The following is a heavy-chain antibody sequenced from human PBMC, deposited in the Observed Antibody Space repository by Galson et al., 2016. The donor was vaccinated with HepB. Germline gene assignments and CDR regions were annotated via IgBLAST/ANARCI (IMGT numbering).Heavy chain of an antibody. V-gene: IGHV4-59*01. CDR2: IYYSGST. Sequence: SETLSLTCTVSGASITSDYWSWLRQPPGKGLEWIGRIYYSGSTRYSPSLQSRVTMSIDTSKTEFYLRLTSVAAADTAIYYCAKRITMIRGDINWFDPWGPGTLVTVSS. CDR1: GASITSDY. CDR3: AKRITMIRGDINWFDP. J-gene: IGHJ5*02. D-gene: IGHD3-10*01.